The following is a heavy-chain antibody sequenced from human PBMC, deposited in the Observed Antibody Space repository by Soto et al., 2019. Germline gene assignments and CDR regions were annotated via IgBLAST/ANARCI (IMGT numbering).Heavy chain of an antibody. Sequence: GASVKVSCKASGYTFTSYGISWVRQSPVQGVEWMGWISAYNGNTNYGQKLQGRVTMTTDTSTSTAYMELSSLRSEDTAVYYCARAPRGGGGSRWLQLREQYCFDYWGQGTLVTVSS. CDR2: ISAYNGNT. V-gene: IGHV1-18*04. D-gene: IGHD5-12*01. CDR1: GYTFTSYG. J-gene: IGHJ4*02. CDR3: ARAPRGGGGSRWLQLREQYCFDY.